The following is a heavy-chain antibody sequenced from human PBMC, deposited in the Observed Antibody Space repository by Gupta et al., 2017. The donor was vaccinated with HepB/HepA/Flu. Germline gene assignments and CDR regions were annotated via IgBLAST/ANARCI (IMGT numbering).Heavy chain of an antibody. CDR3: ARERERHSFMGFVP. CDR1: GDSISSNTLA. D-gene: IGHD1-26*01. J-gene: IGHJ5*02. Sequence: QVQLQQSGPGLVRPSETLSLTCAISGDSISSNTLAWNWIRQSPSRGLEWLGRTYYKARWFYDYAVSVKGRITINPDTSKNQLSLQMNSVTADDTAVYYCARERERHSFMGFVPWGQGTLVIVAS. V-gene: IGHV6-1*01. CDR2: TYYKARWFY.